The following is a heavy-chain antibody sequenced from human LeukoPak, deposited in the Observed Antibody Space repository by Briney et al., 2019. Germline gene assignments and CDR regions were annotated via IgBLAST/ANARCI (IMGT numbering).Heavy chain of an antibody. CDR3: ARAPDGSGAY. Sequence: GRSLRLSCAASGFTFSSYAMHWVRQAPGKGLEWVAVISYDGSNKYYADSVKGRFTISRDNSKNTLYLQMNSLRAEDTALYYCARAPDGSGAYWGQGTLVTVSS. V-gene: IGHV3-30-3*01. D-gene: IGHD3-10*01. CDR1: GFTFSSYA. J-gene: IGHJ4*02. CDR2: ISYDGSNK.